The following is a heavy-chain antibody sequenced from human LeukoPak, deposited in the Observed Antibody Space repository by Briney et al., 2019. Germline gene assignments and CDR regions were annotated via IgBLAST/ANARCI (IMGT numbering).Heavy chain of an antibody. CDR2: IRYDGSNK. Sequence: PGGSLRLSCAASGFTISSYGMHWVRQAPGKGLEWVAFIRYDGSNKYYADSVKGRFTISRDNSKNTLYLQMNSLRAEDTAVYYCAKATATSYYYGSGSPDYWGQGTLVTVSS. CDR3: AKATATSYYYGSGSPDY. V-gene: IGHV3-30*02. D-gene: IGHD3-10*01. J-gene: IGHJ4*02. CDR1: GFTISSYG.